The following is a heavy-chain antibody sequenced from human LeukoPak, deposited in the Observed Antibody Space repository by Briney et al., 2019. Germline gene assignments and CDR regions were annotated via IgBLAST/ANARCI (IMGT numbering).Heavy chain of an antibody. Sequence: SVKVSCKASGGTFSSYAISWVRQAPGQGLEWMGGIIPIFGTANYAQKFQGRVTITADKSTSTAYMELSSLRSEDTAVYYCARGATVPSRRYFDYWGQGTLVSVSS. J-gene: IGHJ4*02. D-gene: IGHD4-17*01. CDR3: ARGATVPSRRYFDY. V-gene: IGHV1-69*06. CDR2: IIPIFGTA. CDR1: GGTFSSYA.